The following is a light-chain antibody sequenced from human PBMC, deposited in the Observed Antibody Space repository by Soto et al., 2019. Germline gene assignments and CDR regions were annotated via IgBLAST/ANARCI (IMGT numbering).Light chain of an antibody. CDR2: KAS. Sequence: DVQMTQSPSTLSASIGDRVTITCRASQNIDQWLAWFQQKPGKAPKVLIYKASTLQTGVPSRFSASGSATEFTLTISSLQPDDFATDYCQHYDGYSPWTFGQGTKVEI. CDR3: QHYDGYSPWT. V-gene: IGKV1-5*03. J-gene: IGKJ1*01. CDR1: QNIDQW.